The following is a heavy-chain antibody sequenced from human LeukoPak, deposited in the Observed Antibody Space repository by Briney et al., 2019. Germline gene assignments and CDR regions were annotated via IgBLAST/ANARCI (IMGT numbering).Heavy chain of an antibody. CDR1: GYTLSIYW. CDR2: INTDGSAT. D-gene: IGHD3-22*01. V-gene: IGHV3-74*01. Sequence: GGSMRLSCAACGYTLSIYWAHWVRQTPGTGVVWVSLINTDGSATAYAHSVKGRFTISRDNAQNTLYMQMSSLRAEGTALYYCTRDVYYHSGGDSWAPGNLLTVSS. J-gene: IGHJ1*01. CDR3: TRDVYYHSGGDS.